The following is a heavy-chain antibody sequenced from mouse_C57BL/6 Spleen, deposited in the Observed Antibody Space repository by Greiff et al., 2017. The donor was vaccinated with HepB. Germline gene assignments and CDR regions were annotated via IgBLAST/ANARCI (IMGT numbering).Heavy chain of an antibody. V-gene: IGHV1-7*01. D-gene: IGHD1-1*01. CDR1: GYTFTSYW. J-gene: IGHJ2*01. Sequence: VQLQQSGAELAKPGASVKLSCKASGYTFTSYWMHWVNQRPGQGLEWIGYINPSSGYTKYNQKFKDKATLTADKSSSTAYMQLSSLTYEDSAVFYCARYASSFYYFDYWGQGTTLTVSS. CDR3: ARYASSFYYFDY. CDR2: INPSSGYT.